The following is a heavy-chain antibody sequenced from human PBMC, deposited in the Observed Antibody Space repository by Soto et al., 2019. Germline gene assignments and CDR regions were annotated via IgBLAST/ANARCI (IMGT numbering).Heavy chain of an antibody. CDR1: GFSFSTYG. J-gene: IGHJ6*02. D-gene: IGHD5-18*01. Sequence: QVQLVESGGGVVQPGRSLRLSCAASGFSFSTYGMHWVRQTPGRGLDWVAGIWSDGSNEYYADSVKGRFTISRDNSKSTLYLQMKRLRAEGTVLYYCGRDFGVHTAKTWLGMDVWGQGTTVTVSS. CDR3: GRDFGVHTAKTWLGMDV. CDR2: IWSDGSNE. V-gene: IGHV3-33*01.